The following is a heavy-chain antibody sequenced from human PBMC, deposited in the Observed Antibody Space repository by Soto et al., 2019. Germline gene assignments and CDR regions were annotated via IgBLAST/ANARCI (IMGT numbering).Heavy chain of an antibody. CDR1: GFTFSSYA. D-gene: IGHD3-10*01. V-gene: IGHV3-23*01. Sequence: GGSLRLSCAASGFTFSSYAMSWVRQAPGKGLEWVSAISGSGGSTYYADSVKGRFTISRDNSKNTLYLQMNSLGAEDTAVYYCAKDERLLWFGESSNSGYYYGMDVWGQGTTVTVSS. J-gene: IGHJ6*02. CDR3: AKDERLLWFGESSNSGYYYGMDV. CDR2: ISGSGGST.